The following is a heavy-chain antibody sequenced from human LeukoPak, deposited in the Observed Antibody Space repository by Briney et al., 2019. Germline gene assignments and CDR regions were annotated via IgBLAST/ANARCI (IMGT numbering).Heavy chain of an antibody. CDR3: ARESGYSYNRGYLDS. Sequence: GGSLRLSCAASGFTSSYYAMHWVRQAPGRGLEWVAVISYDGRDQKYADSVSGRFIISRDDSNKTLYPQLNSLRPDDTAIYYCARESGYSYNRGYLDSWGQGTLVTVSS. V-gene: IGHV3-30*03. D-gene: IGHD5-18*01. CDR2: ISYDGRDQ. J-gene: IGHJ4*02. CDR1: GFTSSYYA.